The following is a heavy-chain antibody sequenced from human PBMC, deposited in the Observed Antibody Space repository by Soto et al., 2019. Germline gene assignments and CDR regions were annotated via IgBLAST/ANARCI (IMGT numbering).Heavy chain of an antibody. CDR2: IWYDGSNK. V-gene: IGHV3-33*01. Sequence: GGSLRLSCAASGFTFSSYGMHWGRQGPGKGLGWVAVIWYDGSNKYDADSVKGRFTISRDNSKNTLYLQMNSLRAEDTAVYYCASRGITMVRGVIRGYYYGMDVWGQGTTVTVSS. CDR3: ASRGITMVRGVIRGYYYGMDV. J-gene: IGHJ6*02. D-gene: IGHD3-10*01. CDR1: GFTFSSYG.